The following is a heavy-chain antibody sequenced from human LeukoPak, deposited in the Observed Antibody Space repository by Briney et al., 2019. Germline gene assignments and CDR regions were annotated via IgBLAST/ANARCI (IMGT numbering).Heavy chain of an antibody. J-gene: IGHJ3*02. CDR3: ARGYCSSTSCYLGAFDI. CDR1: GFTFSSYS. Sequence: GGSLRLSCAASGFTFSSYSMNWVRQAPGKGLEWVSSISSSSSYIYYADSVKGRFTISRDNAKNSLYLQMNSLRAEDTAVYYCARGYCSSTSCYLGAFDIWGQGTMVTVSS. V-gene: IGHV3-21*01. D-gene: IGHD2-2*01. CDR2: ISSSSSYI.